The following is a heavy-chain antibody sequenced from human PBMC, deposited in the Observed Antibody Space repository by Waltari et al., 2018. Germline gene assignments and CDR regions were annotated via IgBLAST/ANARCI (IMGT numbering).Heavy chain of an antibody. D-gene: IGHD5-12*01. V-gene: IGHV3-23*04. J-gene: IGHJ2*01. CDR3: AKDLGGFSGSHWYFDL. CDR2: IIGSDGRT. CDR1: GFTFRSYA. Sequence: EVQLVESGGGLVQPGGSLRLSCAASGFTFRSYAMSWVRQAPGVRLGVVASIIGSDGRTNDADSAKGRFTISRDNVKNTLFLQMNSLRADDAAVYYCAKDLGGFSGSHWYFDLWGRGTLVTVSS.